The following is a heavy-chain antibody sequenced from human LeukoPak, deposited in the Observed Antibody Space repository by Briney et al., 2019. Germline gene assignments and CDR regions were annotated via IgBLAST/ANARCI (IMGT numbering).Heavy chain of an antibody. V-gene: IGHV2-5*02. CDR3: AHKILSRRYYDFWSGYFPPTYFDY. D-gene: IGHD3-3*01. CDR2: IYWDDDK. J-gene: IGHJ4*02. CDR1: GFSLSTSGVG. Sequence: SGPTLVNPTQTLTLTCTFSGFSLSTSGVGVGWIRQPPGKALEWLALIYWDDDKRYSPSLKSRLTITKDTSKNQVVLTMTNMDPVDTATYYSAHKILSRRYYDFWSGYFPPTYFDYWGQGTLVTVSS.